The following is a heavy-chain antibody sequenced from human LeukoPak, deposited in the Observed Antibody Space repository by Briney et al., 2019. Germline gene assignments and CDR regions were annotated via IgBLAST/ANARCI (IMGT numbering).Heavy chain of an antibody. V-gene: IGHV4-59*08. CDR1: GVSISSYY. CDR3: ARTYCSGGSCHFDY. Sequence: PSETLSLTCTVSGVSISSYYWSWIRQPPGKGLEWIGYIYYSGNTDSNPSLKSRVTISVDTSKNQFSLKLSSVTAADTAVYYCARTYCSGGSCHFDYWGQGTLVTVSS. D-gene: IGHD2-15*01. J-gene: IGHJ4*02. CDR2: IYYSGNT.